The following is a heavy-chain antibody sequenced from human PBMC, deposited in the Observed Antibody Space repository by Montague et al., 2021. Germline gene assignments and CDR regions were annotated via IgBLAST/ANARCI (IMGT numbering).Heavy chain of an antibody. V-gene: IGHV4-31*03. CDR1: GGSVSTGGYS. Sequence: TLSLTCSVSGGSVSTGGYSWSWIRQRPGQGLEWLGYTSLRGNTYFNPSLIKRLFISLDTSCNHLSLQLTSVTAAATAIYYCAIDAAGSYGGWFNPWGQGAVVAVCS. CDR3: AIDAAGSYGGWFNP. CDR2: TSLRGNT. D-gene: IGHD4/OR15-4a*01. J-gene: IGHJ5*02.